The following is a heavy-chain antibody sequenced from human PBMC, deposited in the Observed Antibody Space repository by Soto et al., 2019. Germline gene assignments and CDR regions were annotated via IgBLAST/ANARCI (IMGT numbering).Heavy chain of an antibody. CDR2: IYYSGST. CDR3: ASGNYYDIHYFDY. Sequence: SETLSLTCTVSGVSISSGYYYWSWIRQPPGKGLEWIGYIYYSGSTYYNPSLKSRVTISVDTSKNQFSLKLSSVTAADTAVYYCASGNYYDIHYFDYWGQGTLVTVSS. V-gene: IGHV4-30-4*01. CDR1: GVSISSGYYY. D-gene: IGHD3-22*01. J-gene: IGHJ4*02.